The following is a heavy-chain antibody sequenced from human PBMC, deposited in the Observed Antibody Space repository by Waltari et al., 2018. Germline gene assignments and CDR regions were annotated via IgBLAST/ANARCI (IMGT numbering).Heavy chain of an antibody. V-gene: IGHV3-33*06. CDR1: GFTLCTFG. D-gene: IGHD3-10*01. CDR3: AKDAFGNTYLDY. CDR2: IWFGGGDT. Sequence: QVQLVGSGGGVVQPGLSRSFSCAESGFTLCTFGMHWVRQAPGKGMEWVEVIWFGGGDTYYADSVRGRFTISRDNSKNTLYLDINSLRVDDTAIYHCAKDAFGNTYLDYWGQGTLVTVSS. J-gene: IGHJ4*02.